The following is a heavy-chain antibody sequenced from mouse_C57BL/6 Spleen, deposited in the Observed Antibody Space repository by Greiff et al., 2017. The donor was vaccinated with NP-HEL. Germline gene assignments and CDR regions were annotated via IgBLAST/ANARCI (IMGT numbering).Heavy chain of an antibody. D-gene: IGHD2-3*01. J-gene: IGHJ1*03. V-gene: IGHV1-18*01. CDR2: INPNNGGT. Sequence: VQLQQSGPELVKPGASVKIPCKASGYTFTDYNMDWVKQSHGKSLEWIGDINPNNGGTIYNQKFKGKATLTVYKSSSTAYMELRILTSEDTAVYYCARPDGYYWYFDVWGTGTTVTVSS. CDR1: GYTFTDYN. CDR3: ARPDGYYWYFDV.